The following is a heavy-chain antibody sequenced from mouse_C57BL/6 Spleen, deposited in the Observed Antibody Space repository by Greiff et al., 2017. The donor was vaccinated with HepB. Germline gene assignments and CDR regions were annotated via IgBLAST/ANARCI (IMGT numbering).Heavy chain of an antibody. Sequence: QVQLQQPGAELVKPGASVKMSCKASGYTFTSYWITWVKQRPGQGLEWIGDIYPGSGSTNYNEKFKSKATLTVDTSSSTAYMQLSSLTSEDSAVYYCARVLTGTESYYFDYWGQGTTLTVSS. CDR2: IYPGSGST. CDR3: ARVLTGTESYYFDY. D-gene: IGHD4-1*01. J-gene: IGHJ2*01. CDR1: GYTFTSYW. V-gene: IGHV1-55*01.